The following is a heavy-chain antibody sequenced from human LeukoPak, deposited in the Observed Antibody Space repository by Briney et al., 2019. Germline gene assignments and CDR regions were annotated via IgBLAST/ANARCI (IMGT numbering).Heavy chain of an antibody. D-gene: IGHD6-6*01. CDR3: ARSSLEARPIAARANCFDP. Sequence: PSETLSLTCTVSGGSISSGRYYWSWLRQPAGMGLEWIGRIYTSGNTNYNPSLKSRVTISVDTSKSQSSLKLSSVTAADTAVYYCARSSLEARPIAARANCFDPWGQGTLVTVSS. J-gene: IGHJ5*02. V-gene: IGHV4-61*02. CDR2: IYTSGNT. CDR1: GGSISSGRYY.